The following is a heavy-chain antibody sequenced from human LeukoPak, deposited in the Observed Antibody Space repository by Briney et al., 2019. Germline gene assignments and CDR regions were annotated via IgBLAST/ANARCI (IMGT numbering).Heavy chain of an antibody. D-gene: IGHD6-6*01. CDR2: IWYDGSKK. CDR3: ARDRIGGSSSSWGGGFDY. V-gene: IGHV3-33*01. Sequence: GGSLRLSCAASGLTFSSYGMHWVRQAPGKGLEWVALIWYDGSKKYHADSVKGRFTISRDNSKSTLYLEMNSLRAEDTAVYYCARDRIGGSSSSWGGGFDYWGQGALVTVSS. CDR1: GLTFSSYG. J-gene: IGHJ4*02.